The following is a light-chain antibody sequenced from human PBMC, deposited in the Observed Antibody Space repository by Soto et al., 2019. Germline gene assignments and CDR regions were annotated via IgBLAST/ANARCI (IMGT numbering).Light chain of an antibody. V-gene: IGLV2-14*01. J-gene: IGLJ1*01. CDR1: SSDVGGYKF. CDR2: EVN. Sequence: QSALTQPASVSGSPGQSITISCTGTSSDVGGYKFVSWYQQHPSKAPKVMIFEVNKRPSGVSNRFSGSKSGNTASLTISGLQAEDEADYYCYSFTTSSTTVFGTGTKLTVL. CDR3: YSFTTSSTTV.